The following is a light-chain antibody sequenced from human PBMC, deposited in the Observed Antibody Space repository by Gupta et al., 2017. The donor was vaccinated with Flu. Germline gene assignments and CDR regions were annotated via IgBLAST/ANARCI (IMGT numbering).Light chain of an antibody. Sequence: GDRVTITCRASQGIGNALGWYQQRPGKPPRRLIYAASSLQSGVPSRFSGGGSGTDFTLTIASLQPEDFATYYCQQHHSSPRTFGRGTKVEIK. CDR2: AAS. CDR1: QGIGNA. J-gene: IGKJ1*01. V-gene: IGKV1-17*01. CDR3: QQHHSSPRT.